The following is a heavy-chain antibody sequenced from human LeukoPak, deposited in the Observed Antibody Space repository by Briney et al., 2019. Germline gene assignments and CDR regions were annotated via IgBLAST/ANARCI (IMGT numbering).Heavy chain of an antibody. V-gene: IGHV1-18*01. Sequence: ASVKVSCKASGDTFTSYGISWVRQAPGQGLEWMGWISAYNGNTNYAQKLQGRVTMTTDTSTSTAYMELRSLRSEDRAVYYCARELVTTVTTVDAFDIWGQGTMITVSS. CDR1: GDTFTSYG. J-gene: IGHJ3*02. CDR2: ISAYNGNT. D-gene: IGHD4-17*01. CDR3: ARELVTTVTTVDAFDI.